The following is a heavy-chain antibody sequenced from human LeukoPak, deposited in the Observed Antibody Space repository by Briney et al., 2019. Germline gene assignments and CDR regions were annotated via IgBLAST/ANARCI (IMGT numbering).Heavy chain of an antibody. CDR1: GFSVRDDY. J-gene: IGHJ2*01. D-gene: IGHD5-24*01. Sequence: GGSLRLPCAASGFSVRDDYMSWVRQAPGKGLEWVSLMYSGGSTYYADSVKGRFMMSRLSSKNTLFLQINSLRTDDTAVYYCTRGNGSPNWYFDLWGRGTLVTVSS. CDR2: MYSGGST. V-gene: IGHV3-53*04. CDR3: TRGNGSPNWYFDL.